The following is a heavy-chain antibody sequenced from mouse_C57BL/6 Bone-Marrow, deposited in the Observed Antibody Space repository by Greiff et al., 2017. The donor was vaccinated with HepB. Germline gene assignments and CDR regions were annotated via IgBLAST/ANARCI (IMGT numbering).Heavy chain of an antibody. Sequence: QVQLQQPGAELVKPGASVKMSCKASGYTFTSYWITWVKQRPGQGLEWIGDIYPGSGSTNYNEKFKSKATLTVDTSSSTAYMQHSSLTSEDSAVYYCARGGLRLRVDYWGQGTTLTVSS. CDR3: ARGGLRLRVDY. CDR2: IYPGSGST. CDR1: GYTFTSYW. J-gene: IGHJ2*01. D-gene: IGHD3-2*02. V-gene: IGHV1-55*01.